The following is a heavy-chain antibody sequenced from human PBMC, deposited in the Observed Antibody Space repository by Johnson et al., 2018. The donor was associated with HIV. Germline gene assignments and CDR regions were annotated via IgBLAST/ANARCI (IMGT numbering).Heavy chain of an antibody. CDR1: GLTFSSYA. J-gene: IGHJ3*02. V-gene: IGHV3-30*04. CDR3: ATEARGVHGTLRFLEWSDGVDI. D-gene: IGHD3-3*01. Sequence: VQLVESGGGVVQPGRSLRLSCAASGLTFSSYAMHWVRQAPGKGLEWVAVIWYDGSNKYYADSVKGRFTISRDNSKNTLYLQMNSLRTEDTAVYYCATEARGVHGTLRFLEWSDGVDIWGQGTMVTVSS. CDR2: IWYDGSNK.